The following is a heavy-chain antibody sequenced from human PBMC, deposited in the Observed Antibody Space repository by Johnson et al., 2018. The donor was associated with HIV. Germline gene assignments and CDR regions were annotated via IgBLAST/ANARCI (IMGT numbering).Heavy chain of an antibody. CDR2: INSDGSST. V-gene: IGHV3-74*02. Sequence: EVQVVESGGGLVQSGGSLRLSCGVSGFAISSNYMSWVRQAPGKGLEWVSRINSDGSSTSYADSVKGRFTISRDNAKNTLYLQMNSLRAEDTAVYYCAKALGGYAFDIWGQGTMVTVSS. CDR1: GFAISSNY. J-gene: IGHJ3*02. D-gene: IGHD3-3*01. CDR3: AKALGGYAFDI.